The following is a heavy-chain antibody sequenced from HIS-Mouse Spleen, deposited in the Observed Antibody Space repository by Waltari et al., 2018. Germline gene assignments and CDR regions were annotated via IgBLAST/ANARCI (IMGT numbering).Heavy chain of an antibody. D-gene: IGHD3-22*01. CDR2: IYSGGST. CDR1: GFTVRRNY. V-gene: IGHV3-53*02. J-gene: IGHJ4*02. CDR3: ARSYYDSSGYDY. Sequence: EVQLEETGGGLIQPGGSLRLSCSASGFTVRRNYMSWVRRAPGKGLYWVSVIYSGGSTYYADSVKGRFTISRDNSKNTLYLQMNSLRAEDTAVYYCARSYYDSSGYDYWGQGTLVTVSS.